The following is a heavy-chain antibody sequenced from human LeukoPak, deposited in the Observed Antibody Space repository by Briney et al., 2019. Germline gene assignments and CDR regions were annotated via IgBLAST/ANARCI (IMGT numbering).Heavy chain of an antibody. CDR3: ARPGGYCSSTSCYGHYDGMDV. CDR1: GYSFTSYW. Sequence: GESLKISCKGSGYSFTSYWISWVRQMPGKGLEWMGRIDPSDSYTNYSPSFQGHVTISADKSISTAYLQWSSLKASDTAMYYCARPGGYCSSTSCYGHYDGMDVWGQGTTVTVSS. CDR2: IDPSDSYT. V-gene: IGHV5-10-1*01. J-gene: IGHJ6*02. D-gene: IGHD2-2*01.